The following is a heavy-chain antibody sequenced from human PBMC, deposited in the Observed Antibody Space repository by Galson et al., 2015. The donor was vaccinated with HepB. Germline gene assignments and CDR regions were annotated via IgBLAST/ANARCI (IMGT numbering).Heavy chain of an antibody. CDR1: GFIFSNAW. D-gene: IGHD4-17*01. V-gene: IGHV3-15*01. Sequence: SLRLSCAASGFIFSNAWMNWVRQAPGKGLDWVGRIKSKTNGETTDYAAPVKGRFTISRDDSKNMLYLQMNSLRTEDTAVYYCTTGDVDYPYADWGQGTLVTVSS. CDR2: IKSKTNGETT. J-gene: IGHJ4*02. CDR3: TTGDVDYPYAD.